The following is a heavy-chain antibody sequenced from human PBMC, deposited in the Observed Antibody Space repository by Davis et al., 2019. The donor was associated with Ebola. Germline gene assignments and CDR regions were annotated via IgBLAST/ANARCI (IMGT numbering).Heavy chain of an antibody. D-gene: IGHD2-2*02. CDR3: AAIVVVPAAIFGDYYYYGMDV. CDR1: GGSFSGYY. V-gene: IGHV4-59*01. CDR2: IYYSGST. Sequence: MPSETLSLTCAVYGGSFSGYYWSWIRQPPGKGLEWIGYIYYSGSTNYNPSLKSRVTISVDTSKNQFSLKLSSVTAADTAVYYCAAIVVVPAAIFGDYYYYGMDVWGQGTTVTVSS. J-gene: IGHJ6*02.